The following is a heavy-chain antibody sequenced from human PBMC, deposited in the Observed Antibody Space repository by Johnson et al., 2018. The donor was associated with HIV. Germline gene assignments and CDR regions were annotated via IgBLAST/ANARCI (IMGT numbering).Heavy chain of an antibody. CDR2: ISYDGSNK. D-gene: IGHD6-19*01. Sequence: QVQLVESGGGVVQPGGSLRLSCAASGFTFSSYGMHWVRQAPGKGLEWVAVISYDGSNKYYADSVKGRFTISRDNSKNTLYLQMNSLRAEDTAVYYCAKELALYSSGYGGDAFDIWGQGTMVTVSS. V-gene: IGHV3-30*19. CDR3: AKELALYSSGYGGDAFDI. J-gene: IGHJ3*02. CDR1: GFTFSSYG.